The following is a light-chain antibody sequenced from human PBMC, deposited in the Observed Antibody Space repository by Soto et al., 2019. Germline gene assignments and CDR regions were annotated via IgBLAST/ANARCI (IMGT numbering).Light chain of an antibody. CDR2: DVS. Sequence: QSALTQPASVSGSPGQSITISCSGTYNLVSWYQQHPGKAPKLMIYDVSKRPSGVPDRFSGSKSGNTASLTISGLQAEDEADYYCCSYAGGYTHAVFGGGTKVTVL. CDR1: YNL. J-gene: IGLJ2*01. CDR3: CSYAGGYTHAV. V-gene: IGLV2-11*01.